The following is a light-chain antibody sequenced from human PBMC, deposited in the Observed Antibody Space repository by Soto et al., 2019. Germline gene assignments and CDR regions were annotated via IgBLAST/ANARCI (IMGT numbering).Light chain of an antibody. Sequence: QSVLTQPASVSGYPGQSITITCTGSSRDVGGYNYVSWFQYHPGRAPKLLIYEVNDRPSGNSNRFSGSKSGNTASLTISGLLPEDAADHSCCSYPITSTRVVVGTGTKAKVL. CDR2: EVN. V-gene: IGLV2-14*01. CDR3: CSYPITSTRVV. J-gene: IGLJ1*01. CDR1: SRDVGGYNY.